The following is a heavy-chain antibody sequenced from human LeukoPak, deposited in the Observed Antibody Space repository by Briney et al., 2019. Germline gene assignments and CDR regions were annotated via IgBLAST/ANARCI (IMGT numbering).Heavy chain of an antibody. Sequence: GGSLRLSCAASGFTFSSYAMSWVRQAPGKGLEWVSVISITGKTIYYADSVKGRFTISRDNAKNSLYLQMNSLRAEDTAVYYCARGPRHWGQGTLVTVSS. V-gene: IGHV3-48*04. CDR1: GFTFSSYA. D-gene: IGHD6-25*01. CDR3: ARGPRH. J-gene: IGHJ4*02. CDR2: ISITGKTI.